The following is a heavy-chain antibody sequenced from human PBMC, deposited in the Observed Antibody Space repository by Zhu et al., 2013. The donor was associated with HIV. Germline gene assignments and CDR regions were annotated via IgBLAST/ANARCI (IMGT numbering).Heavy chain of an antibody. CDR1: GGTFSSYA. CDR2: IIPIFGTA. D-gene: IGHD3-22*01. Sequence: QVQLVQSGAEVKKPGSSVKVSCKASGGTFSSYAISWVRQAPGQGLEWMGGIIPIFGTANYAQKFQGRVTITADESTSTAYMELSSLRSEDTAVYYCARPFTYYYDSRSVAFDYWGQGTLVTVSS. J-gene: IGHJ4*02. V-gene: IGHV1-69*01. CDR3: ARPFTYYYDSRSVAFDY.